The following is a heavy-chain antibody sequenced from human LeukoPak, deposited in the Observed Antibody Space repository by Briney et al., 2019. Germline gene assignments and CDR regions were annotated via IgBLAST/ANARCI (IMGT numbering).Heavy chain of an antibody. CDR3: ARGYDILTGDYYYYYMDV. V-gene: IGHV1-18*04. CDR2: ISAYNGNT. J-gene: IGHJ6*03. Sequence: ASVKVSCKASGYTFTSYYMHWVRQAPGQGLEWMGWISAYNGNTNYAQKLQGRVTMTTDTSTSTAYMELRSLRSDDTAVYYCARGYDILTGDYYYYYMDVWGKGTTVTVSS. CDR1: GYTFTSYY. D-gene: IGHD3-9*01.